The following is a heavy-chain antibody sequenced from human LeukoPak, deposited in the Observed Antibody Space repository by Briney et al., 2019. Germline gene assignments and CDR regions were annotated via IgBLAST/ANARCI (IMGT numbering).Heavy chain of an antibody. J-gene: IGHJ4*03. CDR2: VNHRGDT. CDR1: GGSFSAYY. V-gene: IGHV4-34*01. CDR3: ARGPTISETGYFDY. Sequence: SETLSLTCAVYGGSFSAYYWSWIRQSPGKGLQWIAEVNHRGDTNYNPSVKGRVTISVDASKNQFSLKVTSLTAADTAVYYCARGPTISETGYFDYWGQGTLVTVSS. D-gene: IGHD1-1*01.